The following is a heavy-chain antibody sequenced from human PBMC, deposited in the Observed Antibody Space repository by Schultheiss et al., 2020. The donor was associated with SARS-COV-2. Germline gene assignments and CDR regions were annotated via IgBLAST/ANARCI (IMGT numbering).Heavy chain of an antibody. CDR3: AREGLGQVGGFDY. V-gene: IGHV3-30*04. Sequence: GGSLRLSCAASGFTFSSYAMHWVRQAPGKGLEWVAVISYDGSNKYYADSVKGRFTISRDNSKNTLYLQMNSLRAEDTAVYYCAREGLGQVGGFDYWGQGTLVTVSS. D-gene: IGHD2-2*01. CDR1: GFTFSSYA. CDR2: ISYDGSNK. J-gene: IGHJ4*02.